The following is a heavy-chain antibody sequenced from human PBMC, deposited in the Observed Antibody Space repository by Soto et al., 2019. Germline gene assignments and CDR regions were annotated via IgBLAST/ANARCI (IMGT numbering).Heavy chain of an antibody. D-gene: IGHD3-3*01. J-gene: IGHJ4*02. CDR2: MNPNSGNT. CDR3: AREVFWSGYYDY. Sequence: ASVKVSCKASGYTFTSYDINWVRQATGQGLEWMGWMNPNSGNTGYAQKFQGRVTMTRNTSISTAYMELSSVTAADTAVYYCAREVFWSGYYDYWGQGTLVTVSS. V-gene: IGHV1-8*01. CDR1: GYTFTSYD.